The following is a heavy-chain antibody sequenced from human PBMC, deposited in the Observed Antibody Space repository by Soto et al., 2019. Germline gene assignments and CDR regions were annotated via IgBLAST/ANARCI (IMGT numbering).Heavy chain of an antibody. CDR2: ISGSGGST. CDR1: GFTFSSYA. J-gene: IGHJ4*02. Sequence: PGGSLGLSCAASGFTFSSYAMSWVRQAPGKGPEWVSAISGSGGSTYYADSVKGRFTISRDNSKNTLYLQMNSLRAEDTAVYYCAKDRSLGIAVADPLLVYWGQGTLVTVSS. CDR3: AKDRSLGIAVADPLLVY. D-gene: IGHD6-19*01. V-gene: IGHV3-23*01.